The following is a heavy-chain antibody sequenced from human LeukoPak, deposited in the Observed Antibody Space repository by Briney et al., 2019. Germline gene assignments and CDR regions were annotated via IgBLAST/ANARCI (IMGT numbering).Heavy chain of an antibody. CDR2: IFFSVNT. V-gene: IGHV4-39*01. CDR1: GGSVSSSTYY. CDR3: APGSTYGNRGSWFDP. J-gene: IGHJ5*02. Sequence: SETLSLTCTVSGGSVSSSTYYWGWIRHPPGKGPEWIGSIFFSVNTYYNPSLKSRVTISVDTSRNQFSLRLSSVTAADTAVYYCAPGSTYGNRGSWFDPWGQGTLVTVSS. D-gene: IGHD1-1*01.